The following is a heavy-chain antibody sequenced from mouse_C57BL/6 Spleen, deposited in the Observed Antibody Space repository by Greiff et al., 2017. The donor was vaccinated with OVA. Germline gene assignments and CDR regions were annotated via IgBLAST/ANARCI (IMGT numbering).Heavy chain of an antibody. J-gene: IGHJ2*01. CDR3: AKIYHGNVDYFDY. V-gene: IGHV1-82*01. D-gene: IGHD2-1*01. CDR1: GYAFSSSW. CDR2: IYPGDGDT. Sequence: QVQLKESGPELVKPGASVKISCKASGYAFSSSWMNWVKQRPGKGLEWIGRIYPGDGDTNYNGKFKGKATLTADKSSSTAYMQLSSLTSEDSAVYFCAKIYHGNVDYFDYWGQGTTLTVSS.